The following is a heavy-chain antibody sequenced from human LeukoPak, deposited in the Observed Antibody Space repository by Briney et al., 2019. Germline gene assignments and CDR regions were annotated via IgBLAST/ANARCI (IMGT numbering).Heavy chain of an antibody. CDR1: GASINSYY. J-gene: IGHJ4*02. Sequence: SETLSLTCTVSGASINSYYWSWIRQPPGKGLEWIGSIYHSGSTYYNPSLKSRVTISVDTSKNQFSLQLSSVTAADTAVYYCARDRYSGYDYGDYWGQGTLVTVSS. D-gene: IGHD5-12*01. V-gene: IGHV4-38-2*02. CDR2: IYHSGST. CDR3: ARDRYSGYDYGDY.